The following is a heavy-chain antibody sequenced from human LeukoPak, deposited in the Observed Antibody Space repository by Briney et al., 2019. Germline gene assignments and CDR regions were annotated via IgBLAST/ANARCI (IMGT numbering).Heavy chain of an antibody. D-gene: IGHD6-19*01. CDR1: GGSISSSSYY. J-gene: IGHJ4*02. CDR3: AGRSGIAVAATSRKNYYFDY. Sequence: KASETLSLTCTVSGGSISSSSYYWGWIRQPPGKGLEWIGSIYYSGSTYYNPSLKSRVTISVDTSKNQFSLKLSSVTAADTAVYYCAGRSGIAVAATSRKNYYFDYWGQGTLVTVSS. V-gene: IGHV4-39*07. CDR2: IYYSGST.